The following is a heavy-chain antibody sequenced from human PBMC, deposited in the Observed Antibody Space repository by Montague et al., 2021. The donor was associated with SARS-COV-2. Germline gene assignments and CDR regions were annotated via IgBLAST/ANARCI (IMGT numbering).Heavy chain of an antibody. J-gene: IGHJ4*02. Sequence: SLRLSCAASGFTFSNYEMNWVRQAPGKGLEWVSYISSSGSTIYYADSVKGRFTISRDNAKNSLYLQMNSLRAEDTAVYYCAGDVGSGSYYTPVDYWGQGTLVTVSS. D-gene: IGHD3-10*01. CDR2: ISSSGSTI. CDR1: GFTFSNYE. V-gene: IGHV3-48*03. CDR3: AGDVGSGSYYTPVDY.